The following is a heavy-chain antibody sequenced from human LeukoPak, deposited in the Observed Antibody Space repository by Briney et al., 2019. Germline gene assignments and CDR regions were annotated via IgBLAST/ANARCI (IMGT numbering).Heavy chain of an antibody. CDR3: ARARLTIVATNNALFY. CDR2: INPNSGGT. D-gene: IGHD5-12*01. V-gene: IGHV1-2*02. J-gene: IGHJ4*02. Sequence: GASVKVSCKASGYTFTGYYMHWVRQAPGQGLEWMGWINPNSGGTNYAQKFQGRVTMTRDTSISTAYMELSRLRSDDTAVYYCARARLTIVATNNALFYWGQGTLVTVSS. CDR1: GYTFTGYY.